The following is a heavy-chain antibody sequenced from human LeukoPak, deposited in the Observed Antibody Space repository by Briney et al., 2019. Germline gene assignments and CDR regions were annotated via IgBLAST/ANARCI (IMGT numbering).Heavy chain of an antibody. CDR2: ISWNSGSI. CDR1: GFTFDDYA. V-gene: IGHV3-9*01. D-gene: IGHD3-22*01. CDR3: AKDWSLNYYDSSGLGYYGMDV. Sequence: GRSLRLSCAASGFTFDDYAMHWVRQAPGKGLEWVSGISWNSGSIGYADSVKGRFTISRDNAKNSLYLQMNSLRAEDTALYYCAKDWSLNYYDSSGLGYYGMDVWGQGTTVTVSS. J-gene: IGHJ6*02.